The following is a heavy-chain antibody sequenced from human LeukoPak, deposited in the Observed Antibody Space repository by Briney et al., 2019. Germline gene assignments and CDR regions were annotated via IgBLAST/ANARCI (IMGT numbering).Heavy chain of an antibody. D-gene: IGHD2-2*01. J-gene: IGHJ1*01. CDR3: AKGVGAYCSSTSCQGTHGYFQH. CDR1: GFTFSSYG. Sequence: PGGSLRLSCAASGFTFSSYGMHWVRQAPGKGLEWVAFIRYDGSNKYYADSVKGRFTISRDNSKNTLYLQMNSLRAEDTAVYYCAKGVGAYCSSTSCQGTHGYFQHWGQGTLVTVSS. V-gene: IGHV3-30*02. CDR2: IRYDGSNK.